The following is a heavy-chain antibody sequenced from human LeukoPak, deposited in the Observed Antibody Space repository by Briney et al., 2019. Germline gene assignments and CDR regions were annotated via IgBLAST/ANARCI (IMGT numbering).Heavy chain of an antibody. D-gene: IGHD2-15*01. V-gene: IGHV3-23*01. CDR2: ISGSGGST. Sequence: GGSLRLSCAASGFTFSSYAMSWVRQAPGKGLEWVSAISGSGGSTYYADSVKGRFTISRDNSKNTLYLQMNSLRAEDTAVYYCAKPTRYCSGGSCSPSYFDYWGQGTLVTVSS. J-gene: IGHJ4*02. CDR1: GFTFSSYA. CDR3: AKPTRYCSGGSCSPSYFDY.